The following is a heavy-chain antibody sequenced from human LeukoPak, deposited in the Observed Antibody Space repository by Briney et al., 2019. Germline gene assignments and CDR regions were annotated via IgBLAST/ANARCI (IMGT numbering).Heavy chain of an antibody. J-gene: IGHJ4*02. CDR3: ASGSSRFDF. V-gene: IGHV4-59*01. CDR1: GDSFSSGY. D-gene: IGHD6-13*01. Sequence: SETLSLTCTVSGDSFSSGYWSWIRQSPGKGLEWIGYTSHSDSTRYNPSLKSRVTMPIDTSMNQFSLKVTSVTAADTAVYYCASGSSRFDFWGQGTLVTVSS. CDR2: TSHSDST.